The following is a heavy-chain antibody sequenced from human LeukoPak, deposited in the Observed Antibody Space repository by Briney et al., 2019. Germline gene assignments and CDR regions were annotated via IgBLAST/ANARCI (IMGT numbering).Heavy chain of an antibody. CDR2: ISYSGST. Sequence: SETRSLTCTVSGGSISSYYWSWIRQPPGKGLEWIGYISYSGSTNYNPSLKSRVTISVDTSKNQFSLNLSSVTAADTAVYYCARESAMNSYMDVWGKGTTVTVSS. CDR1: GGSISSYY. CDR3: ARESAMNSYMDV. D-gene: IGHD5-18*01. V-gene: IGHV4-59*01. J-gene: IGHJ6*03.